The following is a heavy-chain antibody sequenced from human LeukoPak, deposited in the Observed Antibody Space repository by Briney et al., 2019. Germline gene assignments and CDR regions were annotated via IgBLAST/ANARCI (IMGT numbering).Heavy chain of an antibody. V-gene: IGHV3-33*06. CDR1: GFTFSRYG. CDR2: IWYDGSNK. CDR3: AKHQDWTVTVPDY. J-gene: IGHJ4*02. D-gene: IGHD4-17*01. Sequence: GGSLRLSCAASGFTFSRYGMHWVRQAPGKGLEWVAVIWYDGSNKYYADSVKGRFTISRDNSKNTLYLQMNSLRAEDTAVYYCAKHQDWTVTVPDYWGQGTLVTVSS.